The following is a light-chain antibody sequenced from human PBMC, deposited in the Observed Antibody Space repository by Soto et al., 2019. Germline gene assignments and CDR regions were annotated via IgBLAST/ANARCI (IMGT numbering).Light chain of an antibody. V-gene: IGKV1D-13*01. CDR1: QGISSA. CDR3: QQFNNYLGIFT. Sequence: AIQLTQSPSSLSASVGDRVTITCRASQGISSALAWYQQKPGKAPKLLIYDASSLESGVPSRFSGSGSGTDFTLTISSLQSEDFATYYCQQFNNYLGIFTFGPGTKVDIK. CDR2: DAS. J-gene: IGKJ3*01.